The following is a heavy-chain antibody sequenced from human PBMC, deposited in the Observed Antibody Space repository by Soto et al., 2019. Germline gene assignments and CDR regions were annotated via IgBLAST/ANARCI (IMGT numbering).Heavy chain of an antibody. CDR3: ATRSRGYSGYVKY. D-gene: IGHD5-12*01. CDR2: ISGGSSLI. Sequence: EVRLVESGGGLVQPGGSLRLSCAASGFTFSSYSMSWVRQTPGKGLEWVSHISGGSSLIYYADSVKGRFTISRDNAENSLYLQMNSLRAEDTAVYYCATRSRGYSGYVKYWGQGTVVTVSS. J-gene: IGHJ4*02. CDR1: GFTFSSYS. V-gene: IGHV3-48*01.